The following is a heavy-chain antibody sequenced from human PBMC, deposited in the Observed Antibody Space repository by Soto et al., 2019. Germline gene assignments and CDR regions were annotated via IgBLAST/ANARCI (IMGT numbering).Heavy chain of an antibody. CDR3: ARQSDFWSRYYKEQGPIDY. CDR1: GFSLNTPEIC. CDR2: IDWDDDK. J-gene: IGHJ4*02. D-gene: IGHD3-3*01. V-gene: IGHV2-70*11. Sequence: GTALKLVYHTQTLTLTCTFSGFSLNTPEICVSWIRQPPGKALEWLARIDWDDDKYYSTSLKTRLTISKDTSKNQVVLTMTNMDPVDTATYYCARQSDFWSRYYKEQGPIDYWGQGTLVTVSS.